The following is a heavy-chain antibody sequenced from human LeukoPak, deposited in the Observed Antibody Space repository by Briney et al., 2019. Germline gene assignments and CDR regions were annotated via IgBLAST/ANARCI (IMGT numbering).Heavy chain of an antibody. CDR1: GFTFSTYV. J-gene: IGHJ4*02. Sequence: GGSLRLSCAASGFTFSTYVIHWVRQAPGKGLEWVALIWHDESNKYYGDSVKDRFTISRDNSKNTLYLQMDSLRDEDTAVYYCARDRGYTYGHPLDYWGQGTLVTVSS. V-gene: IGHV3-33*01. D-gene: IGHD5-18*01. CDR3: ARDRGYTYGHPLDY. CDR2: IWHDESNK.